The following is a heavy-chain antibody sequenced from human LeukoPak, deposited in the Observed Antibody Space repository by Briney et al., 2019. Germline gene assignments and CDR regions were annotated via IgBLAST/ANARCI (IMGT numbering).Heavy chain of an antibody. V-gene: IGHV1-69*13. CDR1: GGTFSSYA. J-gene: IGHJ4*02. Sequence: SVKVSCKASGGTFSSYAISWVRQAPGQGLEWMGGIILIFGTANYAQKFQGRVTITADESTSTAYMELSSLRSEDTAVYYWARAGIAAAGTLDYWGQGTLVTVSS. CDR3: ARAGIAAAGTLDY. CDR2: IILIFGTA. D-gene: IGHD6-13*01.